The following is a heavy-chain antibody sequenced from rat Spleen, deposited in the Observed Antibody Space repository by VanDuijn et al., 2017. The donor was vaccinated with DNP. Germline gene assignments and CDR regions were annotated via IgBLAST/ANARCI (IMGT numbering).Heavy chain of an antibody. D-gene: IGHD5-1*01. J-gene: IGHJ2*01. CDR1: GYSITSNFK. CDR3: EVQLGVFDF. Sequence: EVQLQESGPGLVKPSQSLSLTCSVTGYSITSNFKWSWIRKFPGNNLEWMGYINSAGSTDYNPSLKSRISITRYTSKNQFFLRVSSVSSEDSGTYYCEVQLGVFDFWGQGVMVTVSS. V-gene: IGHV3-3*01. CDR2: INSAGST.